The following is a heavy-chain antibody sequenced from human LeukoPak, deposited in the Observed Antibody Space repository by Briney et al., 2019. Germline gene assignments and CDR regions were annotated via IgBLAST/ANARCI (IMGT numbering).Heavy chain of an antibody. D-gene: IGHD1-26*01. CDR2: IVWNGGST. CDR1: GFTFDDYG. V-gene: IGHV3-20*04. Sequence: GGSLRLSCAVSGFTFDDYGMNWVRQAPGTGLGWGSSIVWNGGSTGYADYVKGRFTTSTDNSKNTLYLQMNTLRAEDTAVYYCARVRIVGSTYDAFDIWGQGTMVTVSS. J-gene: IGHJ3*02. CDR3: ARVRIVGSTYDAFDI.